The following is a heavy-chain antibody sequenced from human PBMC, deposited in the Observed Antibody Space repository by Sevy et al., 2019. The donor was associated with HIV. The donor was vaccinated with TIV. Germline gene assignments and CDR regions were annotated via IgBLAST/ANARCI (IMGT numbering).Heavy chain of an antibody. CDR2: INHSGST. D-gene: IGHD3-9*01. CDR3: ARLAINYYYGMDV. CDR1: GGSFSGYY. V-gene: IGHV4-34*01. Sequence: SETLSLTCAVYGGSFSGYYWSWIRQPPGKGLEWIGEINHSGSTNYNPSLKSRVTISVDTCKNQLSLKLSCVTDADTAVYYCARLAINYYYGMDVWGQGTTVTVSS. J-gene: IGHJ6*02.